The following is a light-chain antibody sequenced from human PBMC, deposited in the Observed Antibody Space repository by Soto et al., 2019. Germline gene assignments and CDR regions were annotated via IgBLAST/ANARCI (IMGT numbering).Light chain of an antibody. J-gene: IGLJ1*01. CDR2: EGT. CDR1: NNL. V-gene: IGLV2-23*01. Sequence: QSALAQPASVSGSPGQSITISCTGTNNLVSWYQQHPGKAPKVVLYEGTKRPSGASNRFSGSNSGRTASLTISGLQAEDEAHYFCCAYVGDRSYDFGPGTKVTVL. CDR3: CAYVGDRSYD.